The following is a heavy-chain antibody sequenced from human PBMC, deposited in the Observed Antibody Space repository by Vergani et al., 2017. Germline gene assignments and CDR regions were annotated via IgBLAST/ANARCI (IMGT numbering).Heavy chain of an antibody. V-gene: IGHV4-61*02. CDR1: GGSISSGSYY. CDR3: AREAVVVVPAAMYYFDY. D-gene: IGHD2-2*01. Sequence: QVQLQESGPGLVKPSQTLSLTCTVSGGSISSGSYYWSWIRQPAGKGLEWIRRIYTSGSTNYNPSLKSRVTISVDTSKNQFSLKLSSVTAADTAVYYCAREAVVVVPAAMYYFDYWGQGTLVTVSS. J-gene: IGHJ4*02. CDR2: IYTSGST.